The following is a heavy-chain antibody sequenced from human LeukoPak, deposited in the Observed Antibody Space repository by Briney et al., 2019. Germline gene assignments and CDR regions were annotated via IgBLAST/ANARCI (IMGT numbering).Heavy chain of an antibody. CDR3: ARDYCIDGCPPGY. CDR1: GFTFKNYK. V-gene: IGHV3-21*01. J-gene: IGHJ4*02. CDR2: ITSTSNDK. Sequence: GGSLRLSCAAYGFTFKNYKMNWVRQAPGKGLEWVSSITSTSNDKYYADSVKGRFTVSRDNAKNSLYLQMNSLRAEDTAVYYCARDYCIDGCPPGYWGQGTRVTVSP. D-gene: IGHD2-15*01.